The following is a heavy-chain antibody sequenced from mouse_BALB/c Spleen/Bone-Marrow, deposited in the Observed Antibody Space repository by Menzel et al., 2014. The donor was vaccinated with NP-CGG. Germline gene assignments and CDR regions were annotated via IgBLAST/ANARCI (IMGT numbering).Heavy chain of an antibody. CDR1: GFTFSSYA. D-gene: IGHD2-2*01. J-gene: IGHJ1*01. CDR2: ISSGGSYT. V-gene: IGHV5-9-3*01. CDR3: ARGGGYDWYFDV. Sequence: EVQLVESGGGLVKPGGSLKLSCAASGFTFSSYAMSWVRQTPEKRLEWVATISSGGSYTYYPDSAKGRFTISRDNAKNTLYLQMSSLRSEDTAMYYCARGGGYDWYFDVWGAGTTVTVSS.